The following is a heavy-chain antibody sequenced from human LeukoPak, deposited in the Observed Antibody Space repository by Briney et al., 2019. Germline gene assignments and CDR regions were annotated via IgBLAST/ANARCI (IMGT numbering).Heavy chain of an antibody. CDR2: ISWNSGSI. Sequence: GGSLRLSCGAFGFTFDDYAMHWVRQAPGKGVEWVAGISWNSGSIGYAASVKGRFTISRDNAKNSLYLKMNSLRVEDTALYYCAKGTGYSSGCFDYWGQGTLVTVSS. CDR1: GFTFDDYA. J-gene: IGHJ4*02. V-gene: IGHV3-9*01. D-gene: IGHD6-19*01. CDR3: AKGTGYSSGCFDY.